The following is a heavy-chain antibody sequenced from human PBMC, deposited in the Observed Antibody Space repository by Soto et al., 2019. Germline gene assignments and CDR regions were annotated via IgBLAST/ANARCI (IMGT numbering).Heavy chain of an antibody. CDR3: AKDPERSGYDYVLDY. CDR2: ISYDGTNK. CDR1: GFTFSSYG. J-gene: IGHJ4*02. Sequence: GGSLRLSCTASGFTFSSYGMHWVRQAPGKGLEWVAVISYDGTNKYYADSVKGRFTISRDDSKNTLYLQMNSLRAKDTAVYYCAKDPERSGYDYVLDYWGQGTLVTVSS. V-gene: IGHV3-30*18. D-gene: IGHD5-12*01.